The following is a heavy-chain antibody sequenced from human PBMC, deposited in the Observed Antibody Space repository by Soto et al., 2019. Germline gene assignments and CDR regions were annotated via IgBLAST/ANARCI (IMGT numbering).Heavy chain of an antibody. Sequence: EVQLVESGGGVVRPGGSLRLSCAASGFTFDDYGMSWVRQAPGKGLEWVSGINWNGGSTGYADSVKGRFTISRDNAKISLYLQMNSLRAEDTALYYCARAPPRIGVVMPGPPFQHWGQGTLVTVSS. D-gene: IGHD3-22*01. V-gene: IGHV3-20*04. CDR3: ARAPPRIGVVMPGPPFQH. CDR1: GFTFDDYG. CDR2: INWNGGST. J-gene: IGHJ1*01.